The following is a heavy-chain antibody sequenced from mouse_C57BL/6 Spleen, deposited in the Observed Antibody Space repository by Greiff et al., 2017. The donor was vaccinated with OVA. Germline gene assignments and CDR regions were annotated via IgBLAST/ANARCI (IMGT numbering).Heavy chain of an antibody. CDR1: GYTFTSYW. J-gene: IGHJ4*01. CDR3: ARGDYYGSTPYAMDY. V-gene: IGHV1-55*01. CDR2: IYPGSGST. D-gene: IGHD1-1*01. Sequence: QVQLQQPGAELVKPGASVKMSCKASGYTFTSYWITWVKQRPGQGLEWIGDIYPGSGSTNYNEKFKSKATLTVDTSSSTAYMQLSSLTSEDSAVYYCARGDYYGSTPYAMDYWGQGTSVTVSS.